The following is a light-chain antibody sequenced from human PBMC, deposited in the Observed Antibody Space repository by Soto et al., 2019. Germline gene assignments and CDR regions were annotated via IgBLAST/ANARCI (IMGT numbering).Light chain of an antibody. CDR2: QAS. J-gene: IGKJ1*01. CDR1: QTIYNW. Sequence: DIQMTQSPSILSAAVGDRVTITCRASQTIYNWLVWYQQKPGKAPRLLIYQASNLETGVPTRFSGSGSGTDFVLTVSSLQPDDFATYYCQQYNSYPWTFGQGTTVEVK. CDR3: QQYNSYPWT. V-gene: IGKV1-5*03.